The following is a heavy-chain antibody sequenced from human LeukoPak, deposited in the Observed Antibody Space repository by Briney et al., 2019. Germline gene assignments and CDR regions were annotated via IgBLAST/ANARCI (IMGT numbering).Heavy chain of an antibody. CDR1: GDSISSSNW. CDR2: ISRSGST. Sequence: SETLSLTCAVSGDSISSSNWWTWVRQPPGEGLEWIGEISRSGSTNYNPSLQSRLTISVDKSKNQFSLKLSSMTAADTAVYYCARGHFDSSGYYSGYFNYWGQGTLVTVSS. J-gene: IGHJ4*02. CDR3: ARGHFDSSGYYSGYFNY. V-gene: IGHV4-4*02. D-gene: IGHD3-22*01.